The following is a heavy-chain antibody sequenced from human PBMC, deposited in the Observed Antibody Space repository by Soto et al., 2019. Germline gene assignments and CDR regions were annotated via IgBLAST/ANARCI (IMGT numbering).Heavy chain of an antibody. V-gene: IGHV4-30-4*01. CDR1: GDSINSADYY. Sequence: SETLSLTCTVSGDSINSADYYWSWLRQPPGKSLEWIGYIYYSRSDYYNPSLGRRATITIDTSRNQFSLNLMSVTAADTAVYYCARVVQFYDSSGYSFYYFDYWGQGALVTVSS. J-gene: IGHJ4*02. CDR3: ARVVQFYDSSGYSFYYFDY. D-gene: IGHD3-22*01. CDR2: IYYSRSD.